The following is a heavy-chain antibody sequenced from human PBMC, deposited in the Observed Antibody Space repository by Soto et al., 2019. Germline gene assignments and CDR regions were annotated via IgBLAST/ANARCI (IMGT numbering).Heavy chain of an antibody. V-gene: IGHV1-18*04. Sequence: ASVKVSCKASGYSFATYGFSWVRQAPGQGLECVGWISAHNGDTHYSQKFQGRVTLTTDTSTNTGYMELGSLTSDDTAVYFCATEPIYYNDGSGYYPLGHWGQGTLVTVSS. CDR1: GYSFATYG. CDR2: ISAHNGDT. CDR3: ATEPIYYNDGSGYYPLGH. D-gene: IGHD3-22*01. J-gene: IGHJ4*02.